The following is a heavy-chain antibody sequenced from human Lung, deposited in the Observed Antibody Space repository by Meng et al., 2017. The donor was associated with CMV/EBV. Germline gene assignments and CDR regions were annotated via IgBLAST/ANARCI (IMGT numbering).Heavy chain of an antibody. Sequence: EXLKISWVASGFTFNTYWMTWVRQAPGKGLEWVAGIKPDGSDKYYVDSVKGRFTISRDNAKNSLYLQMDSLRAEDTAVYYCVTYYYNWGQGTMVTVSS. D-gene: IGHD2/OR15-2a*01. V-gene: IGHV3-7*01. CDR2: IKPDGSDK. CDR1: GFTFNTYW. CDR3: VTYYYN. J-gene: IGHJ4*02.